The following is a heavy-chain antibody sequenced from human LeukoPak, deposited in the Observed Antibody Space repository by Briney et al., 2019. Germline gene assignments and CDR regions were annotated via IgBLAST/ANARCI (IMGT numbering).Heavy chain of an antibody. CDR2: TRPDGSEK. V-gene: IGHV3-7*01. CDR3: ARWAQGDSSGDNS. D-gene: IGHD3-22*01. J-gene: IGHJ5*02. Sequence: GGSLRLSCAASGFTFSVFLMSWLRQAPGKGLEWVAHTRPDGSEKYYVDSVKGRFTISRDNAKNSLYLQMNSLRAEDTAVYYCARWAQGDSSGDNSWGQGTLVSVSS. CDR1: GFTFSVFL.